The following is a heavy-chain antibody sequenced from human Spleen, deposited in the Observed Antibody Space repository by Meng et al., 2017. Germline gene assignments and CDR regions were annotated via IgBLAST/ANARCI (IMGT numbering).Heavy chain of an antibody. CDR1: GGSISSGSYY. CDR3: AREHTVVPFDY. Sequence: SETLSLTCTVSGGSISSGSYYWSWIRQPAGKGLEWIGRIYTSGSTNYNPSLKSRVTISVDTSKNQFSLKLSSVTAADTAVYYCAREHTVVPFDYWGQGTLVTVSS. V-gene: IGHV4-61*02. J-gene: IGHJ4*02. CDR2: IYTSGST. D-gene: IGHD2-2*01.